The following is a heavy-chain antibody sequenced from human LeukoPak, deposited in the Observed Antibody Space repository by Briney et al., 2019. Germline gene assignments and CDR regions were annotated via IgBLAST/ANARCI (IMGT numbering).Heavy chain of an antibody. J-gene: IGHJ5*02. Sequence: SVKVSCKASGGTFSSYTISWVRQAPGQRLEWMGRIIPILGIANYAQKFQGRVTITADKSTSTAYMELSSLRSEDTAVYYCARVRGIFGVVITSYNWFDPWGQGTLVTVSS. CDR1: GGTFSSYT. D-gene: IGHD3-3*01. V-gene: IGHV1-69*02. CDR3: ARVRGIFGVVITSYNWFDP. CDR2: IIPILGIA.